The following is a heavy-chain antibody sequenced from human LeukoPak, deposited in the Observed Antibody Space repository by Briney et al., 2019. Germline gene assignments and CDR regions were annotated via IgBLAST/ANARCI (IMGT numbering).Heavy chain of an antibody. CDR3: ASSSRWSFDP. J-gene: IGHJ5*02. V-gene: IGHV4-61*02. CDR2: MYTSGST. CDR1: GGSISSGSYY. Sequence: KPSETLSLTCTVSGGSISSGSYYWSWIRQPAGQGLEYIGRMYTSGSTNYNPSLKSRVTISVDTSKNQFSLKLSSVTAADTAVYYGASSSRWSFDPWGQGTLVTVSS. D-gene: IGHD6-19*01.